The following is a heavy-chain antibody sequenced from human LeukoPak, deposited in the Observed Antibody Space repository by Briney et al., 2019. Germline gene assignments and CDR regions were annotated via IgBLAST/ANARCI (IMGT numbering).Heavy chain of an antibody. CDR2: VSYSGST. D-gene: IGHD3-10*01. V-gene: IGHV4-59*08. CDR1: GGSISSYY. CDR3: ARGLWFGDENPPYFDY. Sequence: SETLSLTCTVSGGSISSYYWSWIRQPPGKGLEWSGYVSYSGSTNYNPYLKSRVTISVDTSRNQFSLKLSSATAADTAVYYCARGLWFGDENPPYFDYWGQGILVTVSS. J-gene: IGHJ4*02.